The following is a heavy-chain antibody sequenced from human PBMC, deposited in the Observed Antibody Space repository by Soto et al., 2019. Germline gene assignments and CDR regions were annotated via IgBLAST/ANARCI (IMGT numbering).Heavy chain of an antibody. J-gene: IGHJ6*02. CDR3: AKDRAGTSYYYYGMEV. V-gene: IGHV3-30*18. Sequence: EGSLRLSCAASGFTFSRYGMHWVRQAPGKGLEWVAVISYDGSNKYYADSVKGRFTISRDNSKNTLYPQMNSLRAEDTAVYYCAKDRAGTSYYYYGMEVWGQGTTVTVSS. D-gene: IGHD6-19*01. CDR2: ISYDGSNK. CDR1: GFTFSRYG.